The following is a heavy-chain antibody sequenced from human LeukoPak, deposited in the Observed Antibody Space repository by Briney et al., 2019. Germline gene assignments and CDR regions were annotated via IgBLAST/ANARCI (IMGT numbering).Heavy chain of an antibody. CDR1: GGSISSYY. D-gene: IGHD6-13*01. CDR3: ARGDSSWPYYFDC. CDR2: IYYSGST. Sequence: SETLSLTCTVSGGSISSYYWSWIRQPPGKGLEWIGYIYYSGSTNYNPSLKSRVTISVDTSKNQFSLKLGSVTAADTAVYCCARGDSSWPYYFDCWGQGTLVTVSS. V-gene: IGHV4-59*01. J-gene: IGHJ4*02.